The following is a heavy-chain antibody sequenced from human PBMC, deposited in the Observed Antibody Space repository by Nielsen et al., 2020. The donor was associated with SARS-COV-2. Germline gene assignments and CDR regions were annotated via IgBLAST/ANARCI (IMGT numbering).Heavy chain of an antibody. CDR3: ARSVEMATSDAFDI. Sequence: GSLRLSCTVSGGSISSYYWGWIRQPPGKGLEWIGSIYYSGSTYYNPSLKSRVTISVDTSKNQFSLKLSSVTAADTAVYYCARSVEMATSDAFDIWGQGTMVTISS. D-gene: IGHD5-24*01. CDR1: GGSISSYY. J-gene: IGHJ3*02. V-gene: IGHV4-39*01. CDR2: IYYSGST.